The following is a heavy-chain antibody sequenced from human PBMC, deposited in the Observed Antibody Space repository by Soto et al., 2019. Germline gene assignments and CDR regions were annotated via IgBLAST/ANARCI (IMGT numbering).Heavy chain of an antibody. J-gene: IGHJ6*02. Sequence: QVQLVQSGAEVKKPGASVKVSCKASGYTFTSYAMHWVRQAPGQRLEWMGWINAGNGNTKYSQKFQGRVTITRDTSASTAYMELSSLRSEDTAVYYCARETNPNYYYYGMDVWGRGTTVTVSS. CDR2: INAGNGNT. V-gene: IGHV1-3*01. CDR1: GYTFTSYA. CDR3: ARETNPNYYYYGMDV. D-gene: IGHD1-7*01.